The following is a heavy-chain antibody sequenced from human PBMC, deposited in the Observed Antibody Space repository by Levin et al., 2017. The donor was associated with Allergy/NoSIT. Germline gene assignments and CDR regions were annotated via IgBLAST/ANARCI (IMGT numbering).Heavy chain of an antibody. Sequence: GESLKISCKVSGYTLTELSMHWVRQAPGKGLEWMGGFDPEDGETIYAQKFQGRVTMTEDTSTDTAYMELSSLRSEDTAVYYCATDFTMVRGVIAYWGQGTLVTVSS. D-gene: IGHD3-10*01. CDR1: GYTLTELS. CDR2: FDPEDGET. CDR3: ATDFTMVRGVIAY. V-gene: IGHV1-24*01. J-gene: IGHJ4*02.